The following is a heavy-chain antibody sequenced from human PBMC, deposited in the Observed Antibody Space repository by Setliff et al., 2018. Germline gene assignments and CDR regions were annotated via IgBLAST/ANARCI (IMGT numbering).Heavy chain of an antibody. CDR2: ISAYNGNT. D-gene: IGHD3-3*01. CDR1: GYTFTSYG. Sequence: GASVKVSCKASGYTFTSYGISWVRQAPGQGLEWMGWISAYNGNTNYAQKLQGRVTVTTDTSTSTAYMELRSLRSDDTAVYYCASDGQGNYNFWSGSYYYYGMDVWGQGTTVTVSS. V-gene: IGHV1-18*01. CDR3: ASDGQGNYNFWSGSYYYYGMDV. J-gene: IGHJ6*02.